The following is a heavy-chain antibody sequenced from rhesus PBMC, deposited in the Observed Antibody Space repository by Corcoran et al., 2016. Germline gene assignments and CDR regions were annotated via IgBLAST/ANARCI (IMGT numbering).Heavy chain of an antibody. CDR1: GGSISDNYY. D-gene: IGHD3-3*01. CDR2: IYCSSGTT. J-gene: IGHJ5-2*02. V-gene: IGHV4S9*01. CDR3: ARGYIWTGSV. Sequence: QVQLQESGPGLVKPSETLSLTCAVSGGSISDNYYWNWIRQPPGKGLEWMGNIYCSSGTTYHTPSLKSRVTISKATSKNHFSLELSAVTAADTAVYYCARGYIWTGSVWGRGVLVTVSS.